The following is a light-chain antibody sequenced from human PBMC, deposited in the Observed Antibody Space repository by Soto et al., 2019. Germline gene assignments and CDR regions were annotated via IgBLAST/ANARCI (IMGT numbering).Light chain of an antibody. Sequence: QSVLTQPASVSGYPGQSITISCTGTTTDVGNYNLVSWYQHHPGKAPKLIIYDVSERPSGVSNRFSASKSGNTASLTISGLQAEDEADYYCCSYAGPHTRYVFGTGTKVTVL. V-gene: IGLV2-23*02. J-gene: IGLJ1*01. CDR2: DVS. CDR1: TTDVGNYNL. CDR3: CSYAGPHTRYV.